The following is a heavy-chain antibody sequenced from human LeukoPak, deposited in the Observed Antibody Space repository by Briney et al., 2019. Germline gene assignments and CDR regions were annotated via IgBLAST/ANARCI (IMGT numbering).Heavy chain of an antibody. CDR3: ARDFSSSSSVYYYYYMDV. D-gene: IGHD6-6*01. Sequence: SETLSLTCTASGGSISSAGYYWGWVRQPPGRGLEWIGTIYYRGTTYYNPSLKSRLTISVDSSKNHFSLKLSSVTAADTAVYYCARDFSSSSSVYYYYYMDVWGKGTTVTVSS. V-gene: IGHV4-39*07. CDR1: GGSISSAGYY. J-gene: IGHJ6*03. CDR2: IYYRGTT.